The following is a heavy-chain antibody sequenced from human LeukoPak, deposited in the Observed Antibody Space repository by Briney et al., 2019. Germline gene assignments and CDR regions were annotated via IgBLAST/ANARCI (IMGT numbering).Heavy chain of an antibody. CDR2: IYYSGST. J-gene: IGHJ4*02. CDR1: GGSISSGSYY. CDR3: AHRGYCSGGSCFPLDY. D-gene: IGHD2-15*01. Sequence: SETLSLTCTVSGGSISSGSYYWGWIRQPPGKGLEWIGSIYYSGSTYYNPSLKSRVTISVDTSKNQFSLKLSSVTAADTAVYYCAHRGYCSGGSCFPLDYWGQGTLVTVSS. V-gene: IGHV4-39*07.